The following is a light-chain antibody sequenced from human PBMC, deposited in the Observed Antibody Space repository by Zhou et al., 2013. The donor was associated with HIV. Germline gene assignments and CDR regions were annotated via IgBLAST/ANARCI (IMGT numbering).Light chain of an antibody. J-gene: IGKJ1*01. Sequence: DIQMTQSPSTLSASVGDRVTITCRASQNISSWLAWYQQKPGKAPKLLIYKASSLQSGVPSRFSGSGSGTEFTLTISSLHLEDFATYFCLQHNSLPQTFGQGTKVEIK. CDR3: LQHNSLPQT. CDR2: KAS. CDR1: QNISSW. V-gene: IGKV1-5*03.